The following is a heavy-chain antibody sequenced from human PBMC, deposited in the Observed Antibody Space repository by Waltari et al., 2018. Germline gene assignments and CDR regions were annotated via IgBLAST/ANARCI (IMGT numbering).Heavy chain of an antibody. J-gene: IGHJ6*02. Sequence: EVQLVESGGGLVQPGGSLRLSCAASGFTFSSYWMHWVRKAPGKGLVWVSRINSDGSSTSYADSVKGRFTISRDNAKNTLYLQMNSLRAEDTAVYYCASRQGAARPDYYYGMDVWGQGTTVTVSS. CDR2: INSDGSST. CDR3: ASRQGAARPDYYYGMDV. D-gene: IGHD6-6*01. V-gene: IGHV3-74*01. CDR1: GFTFSSYW.